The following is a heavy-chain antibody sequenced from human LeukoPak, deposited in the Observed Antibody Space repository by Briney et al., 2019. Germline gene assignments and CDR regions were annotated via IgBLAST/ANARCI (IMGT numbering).Heavy chain of an antibody. CDR1: GFTFSSYA. V-gene: IGHV3-23*01. D-gene: IGHD6-19*01. J-gene: IGHJ4*02. CDR2: ISGSGGST. Sequence: GGSLSLSCAASGFTFSSYAMNWVRQAPGKGLEWVSGISGSGGSTYYADSVEGRFTISRDNSKNTLYLQMNSLRAEDTAVYYCAKQGATAVAAGGDFDYWGQGTLVTVSS. CDR3: AKQGATAVAAGGDFDY.